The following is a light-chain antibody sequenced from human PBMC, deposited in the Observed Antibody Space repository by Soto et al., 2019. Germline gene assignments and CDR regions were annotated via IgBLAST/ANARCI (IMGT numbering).Light chain of an antibody. CDR3: SSFTSSSTYV. CDR2: DVS. V-gene: IGLV2-14*01. Sequence: QSALTQPASVSGSPGQSITISCTGTSSDVGGYDFVSWYQQHPGEAPKLMIYDVSDRPSGVSNRFSGSKSGNTASLTISGLQAEDEAEYYCSSFTSSSTYVFGTGTKLTVL. CDR1: SSDVGGYDF. J-gene: IGLJ1*01.